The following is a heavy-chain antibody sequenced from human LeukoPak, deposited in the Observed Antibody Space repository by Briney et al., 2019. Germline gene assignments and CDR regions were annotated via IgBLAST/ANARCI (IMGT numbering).Heavy chain of an antibody. CDR2: SSGSGGST. J-gene: IGHJ5*02. Sequence: GGSLRLSCAASGFTFSSYAMSWVRQAPGKGLEWVSASSGSGGSTYYGDSVKGRFTISRDNSKNTLYLQMNSLRAEATAVYYCAKDGIAVAGTDWFDPWGQGTLVTVSS. D-gene: IGHD6-19*01. V-gene: IGHV3-23*02. CDR1: GFTFSSYA. CDR3: AKDGIAVAGTDWFDP.